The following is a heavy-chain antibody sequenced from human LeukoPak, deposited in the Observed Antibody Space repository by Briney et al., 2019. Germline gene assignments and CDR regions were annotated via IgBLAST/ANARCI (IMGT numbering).Heavy chain of an antibody. Sequence: GGSLRLSCAASGFTFSSYAMSWVRQAPGKGLEWVSAISGSGGSTYYADSVKGRFTISRDNSKNTLYLQMNSLRAEDTAVYYCAKPLLGIAVAGTGVDYWGQGTLATVSS. D-gene: IGHD6-19*01. CDR1: GFTFSSYA. V-gene: IGHV3-23*01. CDR3: AKPLLGIAVAGTGVDY. J-gene: IGHJ4*02. CDR2: ISGSGGST.